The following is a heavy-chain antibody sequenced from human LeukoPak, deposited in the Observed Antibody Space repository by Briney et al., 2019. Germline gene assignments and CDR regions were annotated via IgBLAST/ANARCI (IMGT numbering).Heavy chain of an antibody. CDR2: LYYSGST. V-gene: IGHV4-39*01. Sequence: PSETLSLTCTVSGDSTRSSSYYWGWIRQPPGEGLEWIGSLYYSGSTYYNPSLKSRVTISVDTSKNQCSLKLSSVTAADTAVYYCARGVRDYGMDVWGQGTTVTVSS. CDR3: ARGVRDYGMDV. CDR1: GDSTRSSSYY. J-gene: IGHJ6*02.